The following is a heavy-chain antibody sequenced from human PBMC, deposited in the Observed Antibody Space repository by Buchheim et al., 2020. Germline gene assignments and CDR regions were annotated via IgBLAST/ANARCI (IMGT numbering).Heavy chain of an antibody. D-gene: IGHD1-26*01. Sequence: QVQLVQSGAEVKKPGASVKVSCKASGYTFTSHVLHWVRQATGQRLEWMGWMKPNTGYTNFSQKFQGRVTITTDTSTSTAYMELSSLRSEDTAVYYCARVLVSGYCYCYGKDVWGQGT. CDR2: MKPNTGYT. CDR1: GYTFTSHV. J-gene: IGHJ6*02. CDR3: ARVLVSGYCYCYGKDV. V-gene: IGHV1-3*01.